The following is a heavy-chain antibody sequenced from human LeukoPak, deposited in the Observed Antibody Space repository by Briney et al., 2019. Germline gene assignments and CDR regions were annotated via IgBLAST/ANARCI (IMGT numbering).Heavy chain of an antibody. D-gene: IGHD6-19*01. CDR2: INPSGGST. CDR1: GYTFTSYY. Sequence: ASVKVSCKASGYTFTSYYMHWVRQAPGQGLEWMGIINPSGGSTSYAQKFQGRVTMTRDTSTSTVYMELSSLRSEDTAVYYCARDLRSSGWKDYYYYGMDVWGQGTTVTVSS. J-gene: IGHJ6*02. V-gene: IGHV1-46*01. CDR3: ARDLRSSGWKDYYYYGMDV.